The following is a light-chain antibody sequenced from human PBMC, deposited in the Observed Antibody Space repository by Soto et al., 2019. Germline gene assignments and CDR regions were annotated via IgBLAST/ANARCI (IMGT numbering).Light chain of an antibody. CDR3: QQSSRSPRT. CDR1: QNIRSY. V-gene: IGKV1-39*01. Sequence: DIHMTQSPSSLSASVGDRVTITCRASQNIRSYLNWYQQRIGKAPKVLIYAASSLQSGVPSRFSGSGSGTDFTLTISSLQPEDFATYYCQQSSRSPRTFGHVTKVEIX. J-gene: IGKJ1*01. CDR2: AAS.